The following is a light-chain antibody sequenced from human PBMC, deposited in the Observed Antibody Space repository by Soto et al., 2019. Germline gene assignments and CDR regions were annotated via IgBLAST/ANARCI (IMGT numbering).Light chain of an antibody. CDR1: SSNIGGYD. Sequence: QSVLTQPPSVSGAPGQRVTFSCTGSSSNIGGYDVHWYQQLPGTASKLLIYANSNRPSGVPDRFSGSKSGSSVSLAITGLQAEDEAEYYCQSYDSSLSGYVFGAGTKLTVL. J-gene: IGLJ1*01. CDR3: QSYDSSLSGYV. V-gene: IGLV1-40*01. CDR2: ANS.